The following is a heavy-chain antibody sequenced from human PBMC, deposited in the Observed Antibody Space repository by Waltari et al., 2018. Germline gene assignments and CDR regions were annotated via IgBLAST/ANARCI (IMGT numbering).Heavy chain of an antibody. CDR3: TIPSGTYDDY. D-gene: IGHD1-26*01. CDR2: MRSKTDGGTI. V-gene: IGHV3-15*01. J-gene: IGHJ4*02. CDR1: GLTLANTW. Sequence: EIQLVESGGGLLEPGGSLRLSCAASGLTLANTWMSWVRQATGKGLEWVGRMRSKTDGGTIDYGAPVKGRFTISRDDSKNIVYLQLERLKSEDSGVYYCTIPSGTYDDYWGQGTLVTVSS.